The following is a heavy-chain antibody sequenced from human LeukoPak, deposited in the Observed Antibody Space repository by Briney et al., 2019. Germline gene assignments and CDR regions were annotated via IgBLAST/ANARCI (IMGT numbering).Heavy chain of an antibody. J-gene: IGHJ5*02. Sequence: SVKVSCKASGGTFSSYAISWVRQAPGQGLEWMGGIIPIFGTANYAQKFQGRVTITADESTSTAYMELSSLRSEDTAVYYCARDLHSNYVFDPWGQGTLVTVSS. V-gene: IGHV1-69*01. D-gene: IGHD4-11*01. CDR1: GGTFSSYA. CDR3: ARDLHSNYVFDP. CDR2: IIPIFGTA.